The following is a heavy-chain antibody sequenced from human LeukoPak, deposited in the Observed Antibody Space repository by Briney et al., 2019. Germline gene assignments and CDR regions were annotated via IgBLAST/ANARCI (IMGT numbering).Heavy chain of an antibody. Sequence: SETLSLTCTVSGGSISSYYWSWIRQPPGKGLEWIGYIYYSGSTNYNPSLKSRVTISVDTSKNQFSLKLSSVTAADTAVYYCARSQVRIAAAGTGFSFDYWGQGTLVTVSS. J-gene: IGHJ4*02. CDR3: ARSQVRIAAAGTGFSFDY. V-gene: IGHV4-59*01. CDR1: GGSISSYY. D-gene: IGHD6-13*01. CDR2: IYYSGST.